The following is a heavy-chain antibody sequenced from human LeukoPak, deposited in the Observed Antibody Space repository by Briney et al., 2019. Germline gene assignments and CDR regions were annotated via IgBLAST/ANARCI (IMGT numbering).Heavy chain of an antibody. Sequence: SGPTLVKPTQTLTLTCTFSGFSLRTRGVSVGWIRQPPGKALEWLALIYWDDDKRYSPSLKSRLTITKDTSKNLVVLTMTNMGPMDTATYYCAHSLRLVSFDYWGQGTLVTVSS. CDR1: GFSLRTRGVS. CDR2: IYWDDDK. CDR3: AHSLRLVSFDY. D-gene: IGHD6-19*01. V-gene: IGHV2-5*02. J-gene: IGHJ4*02.